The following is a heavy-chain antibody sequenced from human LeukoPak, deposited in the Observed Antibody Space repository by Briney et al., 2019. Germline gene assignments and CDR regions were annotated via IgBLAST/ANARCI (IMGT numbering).Heavy chain of an antibody. CDR3: ARDRVGRSFDI. CDR1: GGSISSYY. V-gene: IGHV4-59*12. D-gene: IGHD2-15*01. CDR2: IDDSGST. J-gene: IGHJ3*02. Sequence: SETLSLTCTVSGGSISSYYWSWIRQPPGKGLEWIAYIDDSGSTSYNRSLKSRVSISIDTPKNQFSLKLSSVTAADTPVYYCARDRVGRSFDIWGQGTMVTVSS.